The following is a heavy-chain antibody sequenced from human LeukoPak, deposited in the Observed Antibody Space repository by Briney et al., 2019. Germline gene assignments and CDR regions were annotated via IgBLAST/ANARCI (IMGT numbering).Heavy chain of an antibody. CDR1: GFTFSDYY. D-gene: IGHD3-9*01. J-gene: IGHJ4*02. Sequence: GGSLRLSCAASGFTFSDYYMSWIRQAPGKGLEWVSYISSSGSTIYYADSVKGRFTISRDNAKNSLYLRMNSLRAEDTSVYYCARGDFAYDILTAHHFDYWGQGTLVTVSS. CDR3: ARGDFAYDILTAHHFDY. V-gene: IGHV3-11*04. CDR2: ISSSGSTI.